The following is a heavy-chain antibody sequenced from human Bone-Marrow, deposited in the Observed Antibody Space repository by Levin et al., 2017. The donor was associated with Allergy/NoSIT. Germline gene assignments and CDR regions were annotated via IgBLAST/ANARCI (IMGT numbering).Heavy chain of an antibody. CDR1: GFIFKNYD. V-gene: IGHV3-21*01. D-gene: IGHD4-17*01. Sequence: GESLKISCEASGFIFKNYDLTWFRQAPGKGLEWVSSISSSGDHISYGDSMKGRITVSRDNAKNSSYLQMNSLRVEDTAMYYCARDGYDYGDYTYLDFDHWGQGTLVTVSS. J-gene: IGHJ4*02. CDR2: ISSSGDHI. CDR3: ARDGYDYGDYTYLDFDH.